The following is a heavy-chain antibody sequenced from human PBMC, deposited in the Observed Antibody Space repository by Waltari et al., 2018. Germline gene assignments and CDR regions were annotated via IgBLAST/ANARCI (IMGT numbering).Heavy chain of an antibody. D-gene: IGHD5-12*01. Sequence: GGVRQPPGRGLGCIGTLSYSGTTYISPSLKSRVTLSRDTSRNQLSLELGSVTATDTAMYYCATYIGASVGTAAFDVWGQGTMVNVSS. CDR3: ATYIGASVGTAAFDV. J-gene: IGHJ3*01. CDR2: LSYSGTT. V-gene: IGHV4-39*01.